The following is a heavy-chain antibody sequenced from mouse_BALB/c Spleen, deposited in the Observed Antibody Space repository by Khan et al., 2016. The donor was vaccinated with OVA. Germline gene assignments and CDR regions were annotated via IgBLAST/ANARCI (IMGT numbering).Heavy chain of an antibody. V-gene: IGHV1S137*01. CDR2: ISTYYGDA. J-gene: IGHJ3*01. CDR3: ARGSGNSRFAY. CDR1: GYTFTDYA. Sequence: VQLQESGAELVRPGVSVKISCKGSGYTFTDYAMHWVKQSHAKSLEWIGVISTYYGDADYNQKFKGKATMTVDKSSSTAYMELASLTSEDSAIYYWARGSGNSRFAYWGQGTLVTVSA. D-gene: IGHD1-3*01.